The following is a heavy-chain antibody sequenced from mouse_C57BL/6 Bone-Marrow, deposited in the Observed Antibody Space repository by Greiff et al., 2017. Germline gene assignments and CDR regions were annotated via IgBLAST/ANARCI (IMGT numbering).Heavy chain of an antibody. Sequence: VQGVESGAELVRPGTSVKVSCKASGYAFTNYLIEWVKQRPGQGLEWIGVINPGSGGTNYNEKFKGKATLTADKSSRTAYMQLSSLTSEDSAVYFCARDGAFAYWGQGTLVTVSA. CDR3: ARDGAFAY. CDR1: GYAFTNYL. J-gene: IGHJ3*01. D-gene: IGHD3-1*01. V-gene: IGHV1-54*01. CDR2: INPGSGGT.